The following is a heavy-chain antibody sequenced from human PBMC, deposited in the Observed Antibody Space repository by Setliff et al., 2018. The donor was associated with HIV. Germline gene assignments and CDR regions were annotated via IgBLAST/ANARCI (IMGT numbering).Heavy chain of an antibody. Sequence: PGGSLRLSCAASGFTLRTYWMSWVRQAPGKGLEWVANIKHDGSEKFCVDSVRGRFTISRDNAKNSLYLQMNSLRVEDAAVYYCAKGRSGYYNFDSWGQGTLVTVSS. D-gene: IGHD3-22*01. V-gene: IGHV3-7*03. CDR1: GFTLRTYW. J-gene: IGHJ4*02. CDR3: AKGRSGYYNFDS. CDR2: IKHDGSEK.